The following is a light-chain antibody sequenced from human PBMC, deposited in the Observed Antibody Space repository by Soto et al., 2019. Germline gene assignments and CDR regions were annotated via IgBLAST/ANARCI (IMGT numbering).Light chain of an antibody. CDR1: TPNIRRHG. V-gene: IGLV1-44*01. Sequence: QSLLTQPPSASGTPGQRVTIPCSGSTPNIRRHGVNWYQQLPGKAPKLLIYNNDQRPSGVPDRFSGSKSGTSASLVISGLQSEDEAHYYCAAWDDSLNVFGTGTKVTVL. CDR3: AAWDDSLNV. CDR2: NND. J-gene: IGLJ1*01.